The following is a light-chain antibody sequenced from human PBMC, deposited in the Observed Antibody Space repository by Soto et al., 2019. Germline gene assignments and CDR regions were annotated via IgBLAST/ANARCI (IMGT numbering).Light chain of an antibody. Sequence: QSAPTQPASGSGSPEHTIPISCTGTNSDIGAYDYVSWYQQYPGRVPKLLIHEVTNRPSGVSDRFSGSKSGNTASLTISGLQTEDEADYSCSSHAGSSAFYVFGTGTKVT. CDR1: NSDIGAYDY. V-gene: IGLV2-14*01. J-gene: IGLJ1*01. CDR2: EVT. CDR3: SSHAGSSAFYV.